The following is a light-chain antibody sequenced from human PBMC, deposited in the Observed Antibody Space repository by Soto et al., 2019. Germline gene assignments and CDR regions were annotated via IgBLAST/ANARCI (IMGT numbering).Light chain of an antibody. CDR1: NY. V-gene: IGKV3D-20*02. CDR3: QQRSNWPLT. Sequence: NYIASHQQKPGQAPRILISGASSRATGIPDRFSGSGSGTDFTLTISRLEPEDFAVYYCQQRSNWPLTFGGGTKVYIK. CDR2: GAS. J-gene: IGKJ4*01.